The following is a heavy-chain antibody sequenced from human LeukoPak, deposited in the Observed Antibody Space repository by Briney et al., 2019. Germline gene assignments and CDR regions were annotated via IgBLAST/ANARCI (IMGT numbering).Heavy chain of an antibody. V-gene: IGHV3-23*01. CDR1: GFTFSSYA. D-gene: IGHD6-13*01. CDR2: ISGSGGST. J-gene: IGHJ4*02. Sequence: GGSLRLSCAASGFTFSSYAMSWVRQAPGKGLEWVSAISGSGGSTHYADSVKGRFTISRDNSKNTLYLQMNSLRAEDTAVYYCAKSLAAAGTGGDDYWGQGTLVTVSS. CDR3: AKSLAAAGTGGDDY.